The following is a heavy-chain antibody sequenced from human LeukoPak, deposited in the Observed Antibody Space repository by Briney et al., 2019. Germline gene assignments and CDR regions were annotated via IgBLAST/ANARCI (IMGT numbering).Heavy chain of an antibody. CDR2: IIPIFGTA. D-gene: IGHD1-26*01. V-gene: IGHV1-69*05. Sequence: ASVKVSCKASGGTFSSYAISWVRQAPGQGLEWMGRIIPIFGTANYARKFQGRVTITTDESTSTAYMELSSLRSEDTAVYYCARDSGSYMEGIDYWGQGTLVTVSS. CDR1: GGTFSSYA. CDR3: ARDSGSYMEGIDY. J-gene: IGHJ4*02.